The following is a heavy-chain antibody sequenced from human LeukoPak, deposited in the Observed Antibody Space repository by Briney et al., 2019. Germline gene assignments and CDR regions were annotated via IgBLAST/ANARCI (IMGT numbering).Heavy chain of an antibody. D-gene: IGHD3-10*01. CDR1: GGSFNGYY. CDR3: ARERAPYRPGDR. V-gene: IGHV4-34*01. Sequence: AETLSLTCAVYGGSFNGYYWSWIRQPPGKGLEWIGEINHSGSTNYNPSLKSRVTISVDTSKNQFSLKLSSVTAADTAVYYCARERAPYRPGDRWGQGTLVTVSS. J-gene: IGHJ4*02. CDR2: INHSGST.